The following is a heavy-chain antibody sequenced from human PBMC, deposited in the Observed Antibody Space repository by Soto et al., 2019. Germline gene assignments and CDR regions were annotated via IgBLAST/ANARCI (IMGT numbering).Heavy chain of an antibody. V-gene: IGHV1-46*03. CDR1: GYTFTSYY. Sequence: ASVKVSCKASGYTFTSYYMHWVRQAPGQGLEWMGIINPSGGSTNYAQIFQGRVTMTRDTSTSTVYMELSSLRSEDTAAYYCVRDRSRSSGSYNSWFDPWGQGTLVTVSS. CDR2: INPSGGST. D-gene: IGHD3-10*01. J-gene: IGHJ5*02. CDR3: VRDRSRSSGSYNSWFDP.